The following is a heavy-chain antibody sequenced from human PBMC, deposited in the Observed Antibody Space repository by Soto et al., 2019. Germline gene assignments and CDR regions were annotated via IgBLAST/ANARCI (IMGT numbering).Heavy chain of an antibody. D-gene: IGHD1-7*01. J-gene: IGHJ4*02. V-gene: IGHV3-23*01. Sequence: PGGSLRLSCAASGFTFSNYAMTWVRQAPGKGLEWVSSITGSGDITYYADSVKGRFTLSRDNSRNTLYLQMDSLRADDTAVYYCAKYIAATTPNFDSWGQGTLVTVSS. CDR1: GFTFSNYA. CDR2: ITGSGDIT. CDR3: AKYIAATTPNFDS.